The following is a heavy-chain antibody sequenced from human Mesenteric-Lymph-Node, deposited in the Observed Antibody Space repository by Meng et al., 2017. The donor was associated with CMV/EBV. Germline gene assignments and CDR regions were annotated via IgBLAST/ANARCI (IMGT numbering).Heavy chain of an antibody. D-gene: IGHD5-12*01. CDR1: GGSINNYY. V-gene: IGHV4-59*01. J-gene: IGHJ5*02. Sequence: SETLSLTCTVSGGSINNYYWSWVRQPPGKGLEWIGYIYYSGSTNYNYNPSLKSRVTISLDTSKNQFSMKLTSVTAADTGVYYCASLWGSGYDYAFDPWGQGTLVTVSS. CDR2: IYYSGSTNY. CDR3: ASLWGSGYDYAFDP.